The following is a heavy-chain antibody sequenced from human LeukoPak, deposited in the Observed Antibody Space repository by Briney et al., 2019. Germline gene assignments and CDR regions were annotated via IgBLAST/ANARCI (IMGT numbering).Heavy chain of an antibody. CDR2: ISSSSSYI. Sequence: GGSLRLSCAASGFTFSSYSMNWVRQAPGKGLEWVSSISSSSSYIYYADSVKGRFTISRDNAKNSLYPQMNSLRAEDTAVYYCARVDGYCSGGSCYIEDYWGQGTLVTVSS. V-gene: IGHV3-21*01. J-gene: IGHJ4*02. CDR1: GFTFSSYS. D-gene: IGHD2-15*01. CDR3: ARVDGYCSGGSCYIEDY.